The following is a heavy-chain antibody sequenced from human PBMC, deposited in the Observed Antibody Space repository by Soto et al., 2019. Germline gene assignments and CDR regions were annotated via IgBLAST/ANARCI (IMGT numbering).Heavy chain of an antibody. CDR3: ARSYYYDSSGYYDY. CDR2: IYYSGST. D-gene: IGHD3-22*01. Sequence: SETLSLTCTVSGGSISSYYWSWIRQPPGKGLEWIGYIYYSGSTNYNPSLKSRVTISVDTSKNQFSLKLSSVTAADTAVYYCARSYYYDSSGYYDYWGQGTLVTVSS. J-gene: IGHJ4*02. CDR1: GGSISSYY. V-gene: IGHV4-59*01.